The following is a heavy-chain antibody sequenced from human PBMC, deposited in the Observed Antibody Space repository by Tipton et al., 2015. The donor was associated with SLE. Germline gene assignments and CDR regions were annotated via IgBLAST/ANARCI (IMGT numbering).Heavy chain of an antibody. V-gene: IGHV3-30-3*01. CDR3: AEGDSSGYYYFQH. D-gene: IGHD3-22*01. CDR1: GFTFSSYA. Sequence: RSLRLSCAASGFTFSSYAMHWVRQAPGKGLEWVAVISYDGSNKYYADSVKGRFTISRDNSKNTLYLQMNSLRAEDTAVYYCAEGDSSGYYYFQHWGQGTLVTVSS. J-gene: IGHJ1*01. CDR2: ISYDGSNK.